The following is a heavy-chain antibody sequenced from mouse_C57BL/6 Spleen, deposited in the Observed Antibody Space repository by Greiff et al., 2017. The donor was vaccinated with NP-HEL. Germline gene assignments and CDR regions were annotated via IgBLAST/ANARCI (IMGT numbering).Heavy chain of an antibody. CDR1: GYAFSSYW. Sequence: QVQLKESGAELVKPGASVKISCKASGYAFSSYWMNWVKQRPGKGLEWIGQIYPGDGDTNYNGKFKGKATLTADKSSSTAYMQLSSLTSEDSAVYFCARKIPLRYHAMDYWGQGTSVTVSS. CDR2: IYPGDGDT. V-gene: IGHV1-80*01. J-gene: IGHJ4*01. CDR3: ARKIPLRYHAMDY. D-gene: IGHD1-1*01.